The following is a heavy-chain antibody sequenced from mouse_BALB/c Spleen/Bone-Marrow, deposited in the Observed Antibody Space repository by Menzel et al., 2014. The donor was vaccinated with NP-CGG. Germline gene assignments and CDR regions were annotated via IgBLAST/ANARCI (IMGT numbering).Heavy chain of an antibody. J-gene: IGHJ4*01. CDR2: IDPANGDT. D-gene: IGHD2-4*01. Sequence: VQLQQSGAELVKPGASVKLSCTASGFNIKDTYMHWVKQRPEQGLEWIGRIDPANGDTKYDPKFQGKATITADTSSNTAYLQLSSLTSEDTAAYYCARYLIFYDYDEAMDYWGQGTSVTVSS. CDR1: GFNIKDTY. CDR3: ARYLIFYDYDEAMDY. V-gene: IGHV14-3*02.